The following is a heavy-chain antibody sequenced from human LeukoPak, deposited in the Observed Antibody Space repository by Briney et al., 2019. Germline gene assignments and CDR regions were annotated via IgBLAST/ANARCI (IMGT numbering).Heavy chain of an antibody. J-gene: IGHJ4*02. V-gene: IGHV4-4*02. CDR1: GGSISSSNW. CDR3: ARHRLEVDFFDY. D-gene: IGHD2-15*01. CDR2: IYHSGNT. Sequence: PSETLSLTCAVSGGSISSSNWWSWVRQPPGKGLEWIGEIYHSGNTNYNPSLKSRVTISVDKSKNQFSLKLSSVTAADTAMYYCARHRLEVDFFDYWGQGTVVTVSS.